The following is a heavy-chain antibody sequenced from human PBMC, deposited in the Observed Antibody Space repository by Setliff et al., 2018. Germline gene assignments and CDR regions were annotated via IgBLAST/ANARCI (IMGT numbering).Heavy chain of an antibody. J-gene: IGHJ6*03. CDR3: VREGVDSRSSTDYRYYMDV. V-gene: IGHV1-69*05. CDR1: GGTFKNYG. Sequence: SVKVSCKASGGTFKNYGISWVRQAPGQGLEWMGGIIPIFGTTNYAQKFQGRATIITDESTSTAYMELSSLRSDDTAVYYCVREGVDSRSSTDYRYYMDVWGKGTTVTVSS. D-gene: IGHD3-22*01. CDR2: IIPIFGTT.